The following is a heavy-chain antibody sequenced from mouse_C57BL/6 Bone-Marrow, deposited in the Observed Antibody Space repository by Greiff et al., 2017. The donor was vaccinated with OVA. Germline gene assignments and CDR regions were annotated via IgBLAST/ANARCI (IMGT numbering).Heavy chain of an antibody. Sequence: EVKLVESGGGLVQPKGSLKLSCAASGFSFNTYAMNWVRQAPGKGLEWVARIRSKSNNYATYYADSVKDRFTISRDDSESMLYLQMNNLKTEDTAMYYCVRPFYYYGSGAMDYWGQGTSVTVSS. J-gene: IGHJ4*01. CDR2: IRSKSNNYAT. D-gene: IGHD1-1*01. CDR3: VRPFYYYGSGAMDY. V-gene: IGHV10-1*01. CDR1: GFSFNTYA.